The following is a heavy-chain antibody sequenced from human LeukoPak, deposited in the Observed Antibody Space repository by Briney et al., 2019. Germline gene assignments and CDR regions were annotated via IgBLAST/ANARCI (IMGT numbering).Heavy chain of an antibody. V-gene: IGHV4-39*01. Sequence: PSETLSLTCTVSGGSISSSSYYWGWIRQPPGKGLERIVSIYYSGSTYYNPSLKSQLTISVDTSKNQFSLKLSSVTAADTAVYYCARLTRVVVVAASLALNWFDRWGQGTLVTVSS. CDR1: GGSISSSSYY. CDR3: ARLTRVVVVAASLALNWFDR. D-gene: IGHD2-15*01. J-gene: IGHJ5*02. CDR2: IYYSGST.